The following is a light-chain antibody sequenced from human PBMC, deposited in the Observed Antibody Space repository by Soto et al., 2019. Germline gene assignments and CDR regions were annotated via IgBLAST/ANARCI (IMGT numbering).Light chain of an antibody. Sequence: DIPMTQSPSTLSASVGDRVTITCRASQSIGRFLAWYQHQPGKAPKLLIYDASTLESGVPSRFSGTVYGTEFTFSITSLQPEDYGTYYCQQCYMGWTFGQGTKVDFK. CDR2: DAS. J-gene: IGKJ1*01. V-gene: IGKV1-5*01. CDR3: QQCYMGWT. CDR1: QSIGRF.